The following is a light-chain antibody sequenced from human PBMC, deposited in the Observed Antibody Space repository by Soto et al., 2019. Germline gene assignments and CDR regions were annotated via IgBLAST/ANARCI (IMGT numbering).Light chain of an antibody. Sequence: EIVLTQSPGTLSLSLEERATLSCRASQSVSNNYLAWYQQKPGQAPRPLIYGASNRATGIPDRFSGSGSGTDFTLTISRLEPEDFAVYYCQQYGSSGTFGQGTKVDNK. CDR2: GAS. CDR1: QSVSNNY. V-gene: IGKV3-20*01. J-gene: IGKJ1*01. CDR3: QQYGSSGT.